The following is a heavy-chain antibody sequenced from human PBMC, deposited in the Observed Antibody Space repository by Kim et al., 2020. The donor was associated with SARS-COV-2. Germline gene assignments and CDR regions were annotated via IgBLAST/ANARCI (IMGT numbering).Heavy chain of an antibody. V-gene: IGHV3-33*06. CDR3: AKEEGGDDYVWGSYRYNPPMAFDY. Sequence: GGSLRLSCAASGFTFSSYGMHWVRQAPGKGLEWVAVIWYDGSNKYYADSVKGRFTISRDNSKNTLYLQMNSLRAEDTAVYYCAKEEGGDDYVWGSYRYNPPMAFDYWGQGTLVTVSS. CDR2: IWYDGSNK. D-gene: IGHD3-16*02. J-gene: IGHJ4*02. CDR1: GFTFSSYG.